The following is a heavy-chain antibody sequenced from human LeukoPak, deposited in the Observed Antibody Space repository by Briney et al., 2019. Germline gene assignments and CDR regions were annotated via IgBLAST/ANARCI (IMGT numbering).Heavy chain of an antibody. D-gene: IGHD6-6*01. Sequence: SVKVSCKASGGTSSSYTISWVRQAPGQGLEWMGRIIPILGIANYAQKFQGRVTITADKSTSTAYMELSSLRSEDTAVYCCAREAIAARPSWFDPWGQGTLVTVSS. J-gene: IGHJ5*02. CDR3: AREAIAARPSWFDP. CDR1: GGTSSSYT. V-gene: IGHV1-69*04. CDR2: IIPILGIA.